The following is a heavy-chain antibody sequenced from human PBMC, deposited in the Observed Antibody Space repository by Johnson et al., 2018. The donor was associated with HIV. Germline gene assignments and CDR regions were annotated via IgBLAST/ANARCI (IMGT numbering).Heavy chain of an antibody. CDR1: GFTFSKYY. Sequence: QVQLVESGGDLVQPGGSLRLSCAASGFTFSKYYMNWIRQAPGKGLEWVSYISGSGSTTEYADSVKGRFTISRDNAKNSLYLQMNSLRAEDTAVYYCARDYSKGDAFDIWGQGTMVTVSS. V-gene: IGHV3-11*04. CDR2: ISGSGSTT. CDR3: ARDYSKGDAFDI. D-gene: IGHD1-26*01. J-gene: IGHJ3*02.